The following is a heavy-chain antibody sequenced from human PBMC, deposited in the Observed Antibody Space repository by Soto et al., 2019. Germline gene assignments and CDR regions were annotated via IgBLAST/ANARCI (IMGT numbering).Heavy chain of an antibody. CDR3: GKAVGRAPVDY. D-gene: IGHD1-26*01. J-gene: IGHJ4*02. CDR2: LNSDGSST. Sequence: EVQLVESGGGLVQPGGSLRLSCAASGFTFSSCWMHWVRQVPGKGLVWVSRLNSDGSSTSYADSVKGRFTISRDNAKNTLYLQMNTLRAEDTAVYYCGKAVGRAPVDYWGQGTLVTVSS. V-gene: IGHV3-74*01. CDR1: GFTFSSCW.